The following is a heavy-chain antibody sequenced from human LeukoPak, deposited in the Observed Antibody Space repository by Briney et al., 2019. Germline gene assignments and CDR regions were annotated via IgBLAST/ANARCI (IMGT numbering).Heavy chain of an antibody. CDR2: ISAYNGNT. CDR3: ARDHGVTTYGWFDP. CDR1: GYTFTSYG. J-gene: IGHJ5*02. V-gene: IGHV1-18*01. D-gene: IGHD4-17*01. Sequence: ASVEVSCKASGYTFTSYGISWVRQAPGQGLEWMGWISAYNGNTNYAQKLQGRVTMTTDTSTSTAYMELRSLRSDDTAVYYCARDHGVTTYGWFDPWGQGTLVTVSS.